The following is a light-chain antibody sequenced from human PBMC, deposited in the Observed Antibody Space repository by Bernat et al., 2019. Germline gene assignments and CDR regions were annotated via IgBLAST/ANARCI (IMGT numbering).Light chain of an antibody. CDR2: AAS. CDR1: QSISNY. Sequence: DIQMTQSPSSLSASVGDRVTITCRASQSISNYLNWYQQKPGKAPKFLIYAASSLADGVPSRFTGSGSGTEFTLTISSLQPEDSAAYYCPQTYSTPWTFGQGTKVEIK. J-gene: IGKJ1*01. V-gene: IGKV1-39*01. CDR3: PQTYSTPWT.